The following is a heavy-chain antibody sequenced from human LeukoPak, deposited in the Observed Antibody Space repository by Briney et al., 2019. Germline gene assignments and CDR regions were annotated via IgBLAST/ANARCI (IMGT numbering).Heavy chain of an antibody. J-gene: IGHJ4*02. CDR2: IIPIFGTA. CDR3: ARDRGYSYGDDY. Sequence: SVKVSCKASGYTFTGYYMHWVRQAPGQGLEWMGGIIPIFGTANYAQKFQGRVTITADKSTSTAYMELSSLRSEDTAVYYCARDRGYSYGDDYWGQGTLVTVSS. CDR1: GYTFTGYY. V-gene: IGHV1-69*06. D-gene: IGHD5-18*01.